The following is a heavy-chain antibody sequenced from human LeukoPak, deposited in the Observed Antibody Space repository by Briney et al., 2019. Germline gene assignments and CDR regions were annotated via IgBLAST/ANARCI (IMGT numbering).Heavy chain of an antibody. Sequence: PGGSLRLSCAASGFSVSNYYMSWVRQPPGKGLEWIGEINHSGSTNYNPSLKSRVTISVDTSKNQFSLKLSSVTAADTAVCYCARGRSWGAARLTDYWGQGTLVTVSS. CDR3: ARGRSWGAARLTDY. V-gene: IGHV4-34*01. CDR1: GFSVSNYY. CDR2: INHSGST. J-gene: IGHJ4*02. D-gene: IGHD6-6*01.